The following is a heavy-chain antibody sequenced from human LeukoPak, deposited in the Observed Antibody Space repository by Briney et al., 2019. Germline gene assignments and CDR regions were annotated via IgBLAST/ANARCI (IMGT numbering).Heavy chain of an antibody. D-gene: IGHD3-10*01. V-gene: IGHV3-23*01. CDR1: GFTFSSYA. CDR2: ISGSGGST. J-gene: IGHJ4*02. CDR3: AKDPSYSTMVRGVISFDY. Sequence: GGSLRLSCAASGFTFSSYAMSWVRQAPGKGLEWVSAISGSGGSTYYADSVKGRFTISRDNSGNTLYLQMNSLRAEDTAVYYCAKDPSYSTMVRGVISFDYWGQGTLVTVSS.